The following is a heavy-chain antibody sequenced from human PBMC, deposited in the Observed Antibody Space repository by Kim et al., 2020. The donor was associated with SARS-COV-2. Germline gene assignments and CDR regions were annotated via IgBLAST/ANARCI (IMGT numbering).Heavy chain of an antibody. D-gene: IGHD6-13*01. CDR3: AREGDFGIAAAGDAFDI. V-gene: IGHV1-69*01. J-gene: IGHJ3*02. Sequence: FQGRVTITADESTSTAYMELSSLRSEDTAVYYCAREGDFGIAAAGDAFDIWGQGTMVTVSS.